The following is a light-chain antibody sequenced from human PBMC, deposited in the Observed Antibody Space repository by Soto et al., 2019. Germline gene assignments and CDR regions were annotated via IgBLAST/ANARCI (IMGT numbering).Light chain of an antibody. CDR2: DAS. J-gene: IGKJ4*01. CDR3: QQFSSYPLS. CDR1: QTVRNNY. Sequence: VLTQSPGTLSLSPGERATLSCRASQTVRNNYLAWYQQKPGQAPRLLIYDASSRATGIPDRFSGGGSGTDFNLTISRLEPEDFAVYYCQQFSSYPLSFGGGTKVEIK. V-gene: IGKV3-20*01.